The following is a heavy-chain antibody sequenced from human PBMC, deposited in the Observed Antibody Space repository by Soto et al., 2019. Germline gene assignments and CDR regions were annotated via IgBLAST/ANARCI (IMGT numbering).Heavy chain of an antibody. J-gene: IGHJ2*01. V-gene: IGHV2-5*02. D-gene: IGHD3-22*01. CDR1: GFSLSTSGVG. CDR2: IYWDDSE. CDR3: THTLRWLYFDL. Sequence: QITLKESGPPLVKPTQTLTLTCTFSGFSLSTSGVGVGWIRQPPGKALEWLALIYWDDSERYSPSLKSRLTXTXXTSKNQVVLTLPNTDPVDTATYHCTHTLRWLYFDLWGRGTLVTVSS.